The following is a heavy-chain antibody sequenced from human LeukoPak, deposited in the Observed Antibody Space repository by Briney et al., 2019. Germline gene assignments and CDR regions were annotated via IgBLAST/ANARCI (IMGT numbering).Heavy chain of an antibody. Sequence: SGGSLRLSCAASGFTFSSYWMSWVRQAPGKGLEWVANIKQDGSEKDYVDSVKGRFTISRDNAKNSLYLQMNSLRAEDTAVYYCARDSGYDSSGYSPFDYWGQGTLVTVSS. J-gene: IGHJ4*02. CDR2: IKQDGSEK. CDR3: ARDSGYDSSGYSPFDY. V-gene: IGHV3-7*01. D-gene: IGHD3-22*01. CDR1: GFTFSSYW.